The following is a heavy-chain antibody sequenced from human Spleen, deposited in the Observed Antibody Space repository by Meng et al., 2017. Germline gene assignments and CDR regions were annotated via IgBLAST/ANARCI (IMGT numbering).Heavy chain of an antibody. D-gene: IGHD4-11*01. CDR1: GVSISRITC. V-gene: IGHV4-4*02. J-gene: IGHJ4*02. CDR2: VCPSGTP. Sequence: QVQLQESGPGLVKPSGALSLTCSVSGVSISRITCYKWVRQPPGKGLQWIGEVCPSGTPNNRPSLRSRATISVDTSQNNLSLKLRSVTAADSAVYYCARGPTTMAHDFDYWGQGTLVTVSS. CDR3: ARGPTTMAHDFDY.